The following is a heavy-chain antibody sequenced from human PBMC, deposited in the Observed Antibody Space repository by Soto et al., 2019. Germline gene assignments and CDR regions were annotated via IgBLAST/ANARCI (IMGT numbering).Heavy chain of an antibody. CDR3: VRYCSTTLCNGVATRTFDY. CDR2: ISSSGYTV. J-gene: IGHJ4*02. CDR1: RFTFSTYE. V-gene: IGHV3-48*03. Sequence: GGSLRLSFAASRFTFSTYEMNWVRQAPGKGLEWVSYISSSGYTVYYADSVKGRFTISRDNTRNSLYLQMNSLRDEDTALYYCVRYCSTTLCNGVATRTFDYWGQGTLVTVSS. D-gene: IGHD2-2*01.